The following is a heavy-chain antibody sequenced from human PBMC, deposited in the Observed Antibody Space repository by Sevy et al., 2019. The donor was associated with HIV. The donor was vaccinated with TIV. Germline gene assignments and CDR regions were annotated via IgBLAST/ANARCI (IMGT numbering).Heavy chain of an antibody. CDR1: GFNISPYA. V-gene: IGHV3-30*04. J-gene: IGHJ5*02. Sequence: GGSLRLSCSASGFNISPYALHWVRQTPGKGLQWLAVISKDGTNKDYADFVKGRFSLSRDNSKNTLYLQMSNLGPEDTAVYYCVKEGYYYDSHSADWFDPWGQGTLVTVSS. CDR3: VKEGYYYDSHSADWFDP. D-gene: IGHD3-22*01. CDR2: ISKDGTNK.